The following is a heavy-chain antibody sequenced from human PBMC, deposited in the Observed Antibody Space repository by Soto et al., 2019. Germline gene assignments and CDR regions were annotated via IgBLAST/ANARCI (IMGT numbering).Heavy chain of an antibody. D-gene: IGHD1-26*01. Sequence: GGSLRLSCAASGSTFSGSAMHWVRQASGKGLEWVGRIRSKANSYATVYAESVKGRFTISRDDSKNMAYLQMNSLKTEDTAVYYCTPEQWEVNAFDIWGQGTMVTVSS. CDR1: GSTFSGSA. CDR2: IRSKANSYAT. J-gene: IGHJ3*02. V-gene: IGHV3-73*01. CDR3: TPEQWEVNAFDI.